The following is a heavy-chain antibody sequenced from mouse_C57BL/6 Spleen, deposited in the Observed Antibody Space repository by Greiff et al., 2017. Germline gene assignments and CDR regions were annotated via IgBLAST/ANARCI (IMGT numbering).Heavy chain of an antibody. V-gene: IGHV1-26*01. J-gene: IGHJ2*01. CDR3: AREGGLCYDYGFDY. Sequence: VQLQQSGPELVKPGASVKISCKASGYTFTDYYMHWVKQSPGKSLEWIGDISPNNGSTSYNQTVKGKSPFTVDKSSSTAYMELRSLTSEDSAVYYGAREGGLCYDYGFDYWGQGTTLTVSS. D-gene: IGHD2-4*01. CDR2: ISPNNGST. CDR1: GYTFTDYY.